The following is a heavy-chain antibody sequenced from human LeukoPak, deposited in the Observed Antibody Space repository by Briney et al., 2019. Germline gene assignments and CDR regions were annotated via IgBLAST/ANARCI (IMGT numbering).Heavy chain of an antibody. D-gene: IGHD6-13*01. V-gene: IGHV4-4*02. CDR3: VRTPIRSSSWPS. CDR2: IYPSGST. CDR1: GGSINTNDW. Sequence: PSETLSLTCAVSGGSINTNDWWTWVRQPPGKGLEWMGEIYPSGSTNYNPSLKSRVSISVDKSKNQFSLNLKSMTAADTAVYYCVRTPIRSSSWPSWGQGTLVTVSS. J-gene: IGHJ5*02.